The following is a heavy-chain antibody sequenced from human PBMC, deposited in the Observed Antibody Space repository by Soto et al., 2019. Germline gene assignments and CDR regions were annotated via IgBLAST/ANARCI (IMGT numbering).Heavy chain of an antibody. V-gene: IGHV4-34*01. J-gene: IGHJ6*02. Sequence: PSETLSLTCAVYGGSFSGYYWSWIRQPPGKGLEWIGEINHSGSTNYNPSLKSRVTISVDTSKNQFSLKLSSVTAADTAVYYCARGRCSHRSNMYYYGMDVWGQGTTVTGSS. CDR3: ARGRCSHRSNMYYYGMDV. CDR2: INHSGST. D-gene: IGHD6-13*01. CDR1: GGSFSGYY.